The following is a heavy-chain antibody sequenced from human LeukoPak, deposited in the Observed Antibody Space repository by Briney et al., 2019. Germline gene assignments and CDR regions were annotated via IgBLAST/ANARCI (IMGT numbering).Heavy chain of an antibody. Sequence: GGSLRLSCAASGFTFGSYGMHWVRQAPGKGLEWVAFIRYDGSNKYYADSVKGRFTISRDNSKNTLYLQMNSLRAEDTAVYYCANSEGFMWFTHAFDIWGQGTMVTVSS. CDR1: GFTFGSYG. CDR3: ANSEGFMWFTHAFDI. CDR2: IRYDGSNK. J-gene: IGHJ3*02. D-gene: IGHD2-21*01. V-gene: IGHV3-30*02.